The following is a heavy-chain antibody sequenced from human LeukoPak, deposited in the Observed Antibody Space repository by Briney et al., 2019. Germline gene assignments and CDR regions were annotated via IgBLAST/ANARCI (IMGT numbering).Heavy chain of an antibody. CDR2: IYHSGST. J-gene: IGHJ4*02. CDR1: GYSISSGYY. D-gene: IGHD2-2*01. Sequence: PTETLSLTCTVSGYSISSGYYWGWIRQPPGKGLEWIGTIYHSGSTYYNPSLKSRVTISVDTSKNQFSLKLTSVTAADTAVYYCARVRGYCSSTICYRYYFDYWGQGTLVTVSS. CDR3: ARVRGYCSSTICYRYYFDY. V-gene: IGHV4-38-2*02.